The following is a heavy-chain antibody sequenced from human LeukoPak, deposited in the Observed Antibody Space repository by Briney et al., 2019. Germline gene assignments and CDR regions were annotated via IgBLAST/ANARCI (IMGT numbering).Heavy chain of an antibody. Sequence: ASVKVSCQASGYTFTGYYLHWVRQAPGQGPEWMGWINPNSGDTHSAQKFQGRVTMTRDTSNSTGYMELSRLTSDDTAVYYCARALLVLAGTNFDYWGQGTLVTVSS. J-gene: IGHJ4*02. D-gene: IGHD6-19*01. V-gene: IGHV1-2*02. CDR3: ARALLVLAGTNFDY. CDR2: INPNSGDT. CDR1: GYTFTGYY.